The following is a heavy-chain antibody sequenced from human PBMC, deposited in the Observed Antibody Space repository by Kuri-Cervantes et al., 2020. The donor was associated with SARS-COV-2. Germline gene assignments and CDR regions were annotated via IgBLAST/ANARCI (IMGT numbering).Heavy chain of an antibody. CDR2: IYSGGST. J-gene: IGHJ4*02. CDR3: AKASVTAAAPFDY. D-gene: IGHD6-13*01. Sequence: GESLKISCAASGFTVSSNCMSWVRQAPGKGLEWVSVIYSGGSTYYADSVKGRFTISRDNSKNTLYLQMNSLRAEDTAVYYCAKASVTAAAPFDYWGQGTLVTVSS. CDR1: GFTVSSNC. V-gene: IGHV3-53*01.